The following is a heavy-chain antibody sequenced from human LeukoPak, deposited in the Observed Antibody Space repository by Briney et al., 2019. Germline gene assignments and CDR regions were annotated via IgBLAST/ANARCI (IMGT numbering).Heavy chain of an antibody. CDR2: IYYSGTT. CDR1: GGSISSYY. Sequence: DPSETLSLTCTVSGGSISSYYWSWIRQPPGKGLEWIGYIYYSGTTNYNPSLKSRVTISVDTSKNQFSLKLSSVTAADTAVYYCARHLRFDDWFDPWGQGTLVTVSS. J-gene: IGHJ5*02. D-gene: IGHD3-10*01. CDR3: ARHLRFDDWFDP. V-gene: IGHV4-59*08.